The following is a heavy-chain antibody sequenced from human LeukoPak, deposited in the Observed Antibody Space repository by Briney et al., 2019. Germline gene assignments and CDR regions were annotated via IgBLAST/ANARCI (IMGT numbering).Heavy chain of an antibody. V-gene: IGHV4-4*07. Sequence: SETLSLTCTVSGGSISSHYWSWIRQPAGKGLEWIGRIYTSGSTNYNPSLKSRVTISVDKSKNQFSLKLSSVTAADTAVYYCARDHDYGDPFCMDVWGKGTTVTVSS. CDR3: ARDHDYGDPFCMDV. D-gene: IGHD4-17*01. J-gene: IGHJ6*03. CDR1: GGSISSHY. CDR2: IYTSGST.